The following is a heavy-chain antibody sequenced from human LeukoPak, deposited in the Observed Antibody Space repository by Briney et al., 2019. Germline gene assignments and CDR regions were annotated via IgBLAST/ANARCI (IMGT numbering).Heavy chain of an antibody. D-gene: IGHD1-1*01. CDR2: INSNIRST. J-gene: IGHJ4*02. CDR1: GFTFSSYA. CDR3: TRALSSDNWFASH. V-gene: IGHV3-21*01. Sequence: GGSLRLSCAASGFTFSSYAMHWVRQAPGKGLEWVSSINSNIRSTYYADSVKGRFTTSRDNARNSLHLQMDSLRAEDTAVYYCTRALSSDNWFASHWGQGTLVTVSS.